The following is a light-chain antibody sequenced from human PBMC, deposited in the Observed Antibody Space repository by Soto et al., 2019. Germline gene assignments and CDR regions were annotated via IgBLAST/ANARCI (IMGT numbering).Light chain of an antibody. V-gene: IGLV2-8*01. CDR2: EVS. CDR1: SSDVGGYNY. J-gene: IGLJ1*01. Sequence: QSVLTQPPSASGSPGQSVTISCTGSSSDVGGYNYVSWYQHHPGKAPKLMIYEVSKRPSGVPGRFSGSKSGNTASLTVSGLQAEDEADYYCTSYAGRNNFVFGTGTKLTVL. CDR3: TSYAGRNNFV.